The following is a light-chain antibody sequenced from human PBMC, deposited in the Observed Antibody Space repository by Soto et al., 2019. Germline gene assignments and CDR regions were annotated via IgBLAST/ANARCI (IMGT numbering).Light chain of an antibody. Sequence: DIVLTQSPATLSLSPGESATLSCRASQSVSSYLAWYQYKPGQAPRLLIYGASIRATGIPARFSGGGSGTDFPLTISTLEPEDFAVYYCQQRTNWPAVTFGQGTRLEIK. CDR1: QSVSSY. J-gene: IGKJ5*01. CDR2: GAS. CDR3: QQRTNWPAVT. V-gene: IGKV3-11*01.